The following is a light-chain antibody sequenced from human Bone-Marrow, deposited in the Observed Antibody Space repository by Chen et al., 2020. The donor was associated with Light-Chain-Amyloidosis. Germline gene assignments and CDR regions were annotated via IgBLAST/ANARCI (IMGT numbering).Light chain of an antibody. Sequence: QSALTQPASVSGSSGQSITISCTGTSSDVGGDNHVSWYQQHPDKAPKLMIYEVTNRPSWVPDRFSGSKSDNTASLTISELQTEDEADYFCSSYTITNTLVFGSGTRVTVL. V-gene: IGLV2-14*01. CDR2: EVT. CDR3: SSYTITNTLV. J-gene: IGLJ1*01. CDR1: SSDVGGDNH.